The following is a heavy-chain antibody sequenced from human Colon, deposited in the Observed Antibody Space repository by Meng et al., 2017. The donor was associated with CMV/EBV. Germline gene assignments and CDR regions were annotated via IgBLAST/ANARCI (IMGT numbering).Heavy chain of an antibody. CDR2: ISVSGDSK. V-gene: IGHV3-23*01. Sequence: GESLKISCAASGFTFSMYAMGWVRQAPGKGLEWVSGISVSGDSKYYVDSVEGRFTIARDNSRDTVYLQMNSLRVEDTAVYYCARVLPNYDFWSGYLDYWGQGIRVTVSS. D-gene: IGHD3-3*01. CDR3: ARVLPNYDFWSGYLDY. J-gene: IGHJ4*02. CDR1: GFTFSMYA.